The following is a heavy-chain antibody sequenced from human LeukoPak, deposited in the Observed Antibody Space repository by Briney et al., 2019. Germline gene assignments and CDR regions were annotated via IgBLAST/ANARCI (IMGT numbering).Heavy chain of an antibody. CDR1: GFTFSCFG. J-gene: IGHJ6*04. Sequence: GGSVRLSCAASGFTFSCFGMHWAPPAPGKGLEGVAVISCDGSNKYHADYVKGRLTISRDNSKNTLYLQMNSLRAEDTAVDYCAIDTQYFDWLLDYYYGMDVWGRRPTVTVSS. V-gene: IGHV3-30*03. CDR2: ISCDGSNK. CDR3: AIDTQYFDWLLDYYYGMDV. D-gene: IGHD3-9*01.